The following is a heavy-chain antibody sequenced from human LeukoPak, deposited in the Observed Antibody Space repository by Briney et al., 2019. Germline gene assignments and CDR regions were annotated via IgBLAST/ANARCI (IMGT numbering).Heavy chain of an antibody. V-gene: IGHV3-15*01. Sequence: TGGSLRLSCAASGFTFSNAWMSWVRQAPGKGLEWVGRIKSKTGGGTTDYAAPVKGRFTISRDDSKNTLYLQMNSLKTEDTAVYYCTTDDSSGWYFDYWGQGTLVTVSS. D-gene: IGHD6-19*01. CDR2: IKSKTGGGTT. J-gene: IGHJ4*02. CDR3: TTDDSSGWYFDY. CDR1: GFTFSNAW.